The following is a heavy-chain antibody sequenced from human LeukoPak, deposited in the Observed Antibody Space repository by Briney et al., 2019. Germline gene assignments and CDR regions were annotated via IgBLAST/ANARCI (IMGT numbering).Heavy chain of an antibody. CDR1: GGSISSYY. CDR2: IYYSGST. J-gene: IGHJ1*01. CDR3: ARAYYYDSSGGFEYFQH. V-gene: IGHV4-59*08. Sequence: PSETLSLTCTVSGGSISSYYWSWIRQPPGKGLEWIGYIYYSGSTNYNPSLKSRVTISVDTSKNQFSLKLSSVTAADTAVYYCARAYYYDSSGGFEYFQHWGQGTLVTVSS. D-gene: IGHD3-22*01.